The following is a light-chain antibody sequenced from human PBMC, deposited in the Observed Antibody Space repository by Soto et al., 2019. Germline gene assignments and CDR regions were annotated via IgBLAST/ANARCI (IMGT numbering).Light chain of an antibody. V-gene: IGLV6-57*01. CDR3: QSYDSSNQV. J-gene: IGLJ2*01. CDR2: EDN. CDR1: SGSIASNY. Sequence: NFMLTHPHSVSESPGKTVTISCTRSSGSIASNYVQWYQQRPGSSPTTVIYEDNQRPSGVPDRFSGSIDSSSNSASLTISGLKIEDEADYYCQSYDSSNQVFGGGTKLTVL.